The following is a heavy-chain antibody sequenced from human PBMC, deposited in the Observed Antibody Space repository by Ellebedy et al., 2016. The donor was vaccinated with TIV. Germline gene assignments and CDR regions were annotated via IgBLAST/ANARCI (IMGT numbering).Heavy chain of an antibody. J-gene: IGHJ4*02. CDR1: GFTFSSYS. Sequence: GGSLRLXXAASGFTFSSYSMNWVRQAPGKGLEWVSYISSSSSTIYYADSVKGRFTISRDNAKNSLYLQMNSLRDEDTAVYYCATTDYYYDSSGSPLDWGQGTLVTVSS. D-gene: IGHD3-22*01. V-gene: IGHV3-48*02. CDR3: ATTDYYYDSSGSPLD. CDR2: ISSSSSTI.